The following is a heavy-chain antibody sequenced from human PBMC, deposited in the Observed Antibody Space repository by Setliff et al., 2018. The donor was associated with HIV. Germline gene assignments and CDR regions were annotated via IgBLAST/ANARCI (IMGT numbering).Heavy chain of an antibody. Sequence: PSETLSLTCTVSGGSITSGSDYWSWIRQPAGKGLEWIGHIYTSGSTNYNPSLKSRVTISVDTSKNQFSLKLSSVTAADMAVYYCATYADRESNRFDPWGQGILVTVSS. D-gene: IGHD3-10*01. J-gene: IGHJ5*02. CDR1: GGSITSGSDY. CDR3: ATYADRESNRFDP. CDR2: IYTSGST. V-gene: IGHV4-61*09.